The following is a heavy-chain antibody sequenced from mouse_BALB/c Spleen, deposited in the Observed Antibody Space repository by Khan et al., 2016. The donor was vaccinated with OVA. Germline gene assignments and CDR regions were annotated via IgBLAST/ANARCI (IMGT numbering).Heavy chain of an antibody. CDR1: GFTFSSFG. CDR2: MSSGCSTI. Sequence: EVVPVVPGGGLVQPGGSRKLSCAASGFTFSSFGMHWVRQAPKQGLEWVAYMSSGCSTIYSVDTVKGRFTISRDNATNTLFLQMTGLRSEDTAMYYCARSGSNFHWYFDVWGAGTSVTVSS. CDR3: ARSGSNFHWYFDV. V-gene: IGHV5-17*02. D-gene: IGHD2-5*01. J-gene: IGHJ1*01.